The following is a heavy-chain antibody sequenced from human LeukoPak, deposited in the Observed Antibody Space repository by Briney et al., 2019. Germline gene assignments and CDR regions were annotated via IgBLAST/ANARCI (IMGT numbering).Heavy chain of an antibody. CDR2: IYYGGST. D-gene: IGHD6-19*01. J-gene: IGHJ4*02. CDR3: ARASSSGWYYVY. V-gene: IGHV4-59*12. Sequence: SETLSLTCSVSGGSIRNYYWSWIRQSPGKGLEWIGYIYYGGSTNYNPSLKSRVTMSVDTSKNQFSLKLSSVTAADTAVYYCARASSSGWYYVYWGQGTLVTVSS. CDR1: GGSIRNYY.